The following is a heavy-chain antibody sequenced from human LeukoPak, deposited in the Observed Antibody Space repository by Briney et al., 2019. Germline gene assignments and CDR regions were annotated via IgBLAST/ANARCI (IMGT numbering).Heavy chain of an antibody. J-gene: IGHJ5*02. Sequence: SETLSLTCAVSGGSISSSNWWSWVRQPPGKGLEWIGEIYHSGSTNYNPSLKSRVTISVDTSKNQFSLKLSSVTAADTAVYYCARSIAAAVGLNWFDPWGQGTLVTVSS. CDR3: ARSIAAAVGLNWFDP. CDR2: IYHSGST. CDR1: GGSISSSNW. D-gene: IGHD6-13*01. V-gene: IGHV4-4*02.